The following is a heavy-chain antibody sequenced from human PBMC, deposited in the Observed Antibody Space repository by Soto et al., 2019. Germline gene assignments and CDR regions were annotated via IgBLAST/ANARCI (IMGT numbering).Heavy chain of an antibody. CDR3: ARDRLFTYYYDSSGYSPYYYGMDV. V-gene: IGHV1-2*02. CDR2: INPNSGGT. Sequence: GASVKVSCKASGYTFTGYYMHWVRQAPGQGLEWMGWINPNSGGTNYAQKFQGRVTMTRDTSISTAYMELSRLRSDDTAVYYCARDRLFTYYYDSSGYSPYYYGMDVWGQGTTVTVSS. D-gene: IGHD3-22*01. J-gene: IGHJ6*02. CDR1: GYTFTGYY.